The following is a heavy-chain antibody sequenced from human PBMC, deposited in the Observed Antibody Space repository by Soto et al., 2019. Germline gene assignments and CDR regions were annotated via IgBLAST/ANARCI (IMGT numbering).Heavy chain of an antibody. V-gene: IGHV5-10-1*01. Sequence: GASLKISCKGSGYSFTSYWIRWVRQMPGKGLEWMGRIDPSDSYTNYSPSFQGHVTISADKSISTAYLQWSSLKASDTAMYYCARGYYYDSSGYSGIYGMDVWGQGTTVTVSS. J-gene: IGHJ6*02. CDR3: ARGYYYDSSGYSGIYGMDV. CDR2: IDPSDSYT. CDR1: GYSFTSYW. D-gene: IGHD3-22*01.